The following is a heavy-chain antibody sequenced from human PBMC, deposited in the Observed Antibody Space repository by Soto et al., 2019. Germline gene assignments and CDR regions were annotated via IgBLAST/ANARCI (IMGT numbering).Heavy chain of an antibody. CDR3: ARNGAPGYCSSTSCSKAYYYYYGMDV. CDR2: IYPGDSDT. CDR1: GYSFTSYW. V-gene: IGHV5-51*01. Sequence: RGESLKISCKGSGYSFTSYWIGWVRQMPGKGLEWMGIIYPGDSDTRYSPSFQGQVTISADKSISTAYLQWSSLKASDTAMYYCARNGAPGYCSSTSCSKAYYYYYGMDVWGQGTTVTVSS. J-gene: IGHJ6*02. D-gene: IGHD2-2*03.